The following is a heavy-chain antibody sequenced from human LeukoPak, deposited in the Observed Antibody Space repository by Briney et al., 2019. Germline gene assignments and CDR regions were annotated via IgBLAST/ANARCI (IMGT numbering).Heavy chain of an antibody. CDR1: GGSYSGYY. D-gene: IGHD3-10*01. Sequence: SETLSLTCAVYGGSYSGYYWSSIRQPPGKGLEWIGEINHSGSTNCNPSLKSRVTISVDTSKNQFSLKLSSVTAADTAVYYCASAETMVRGVSGYWGQGTLVTVSS. CDR3: ASAETMVRGVSGY. CDR2: INHSGST. V-gene: IGHV4-34*01. J-gene: IGHJ4*02.